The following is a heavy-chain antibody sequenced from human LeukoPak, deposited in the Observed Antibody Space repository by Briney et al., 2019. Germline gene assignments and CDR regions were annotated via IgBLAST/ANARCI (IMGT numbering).Heavy chain of an antibody. J-gene: IGHJ4*02. Sequence: SETLSLTCTVSGGSISSYYWSWIRQPAGKGLEWIGRIYTSGSTNYNPSLKSRVTMSVDTSKNQFSLKLSSVTAADTAVYYCARDEEDSSGYYRYYFDYWGQGTLVTVSP. CDR1: GGSISSYY. CDR3: ARDEEDSSGYYRYYFDY. D-gene: IGHD3-22*01. V-gene: IGHV4-4*07. CDR2: IYTSGST.